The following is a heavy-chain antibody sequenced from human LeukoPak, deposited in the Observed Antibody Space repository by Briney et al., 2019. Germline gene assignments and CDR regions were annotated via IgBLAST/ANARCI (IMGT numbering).Heavy chain of an antibody. V-gene: IGHV1-2*02. CDR3: ATYSRYDSSGYYGWFDP. CDR2: INPNSGGT. J-gene: IGHJ5*02. D-gene: IGHD3-22*01. CDR1: GYTFTGYY. Sequence: ASVKVSCKASGYTFTGYYMHWVRQAPGQGLEWMGWINPNSGGTNYAQKFQGRVTMTRDTSISTAYMELSRLRSEDTAVYYCATYSRYDSSGYYGWFDPWGQGTLVTVSS.